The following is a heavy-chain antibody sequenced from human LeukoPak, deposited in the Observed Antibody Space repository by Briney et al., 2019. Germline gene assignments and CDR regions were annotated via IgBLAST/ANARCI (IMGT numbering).Heavy chain of an antibody. Sequence: SETLSLTCTVSGASISSYYWGWVRQPPGKGLEWIGYVYNIASTDYNPSLKSRLSMSIDTPNNRFSLKLTSVTAADTAMYYCARHRSVWYDFDIWGQGIMVTVSS. CDR3: ARHRSVWYDFDI. V-gene: IGHV4-59*08. D-gene: IGHD2-8*02. CDR2: VYNIAST. CDR1: GASISSYY. J-gene: IGHJ3*02.